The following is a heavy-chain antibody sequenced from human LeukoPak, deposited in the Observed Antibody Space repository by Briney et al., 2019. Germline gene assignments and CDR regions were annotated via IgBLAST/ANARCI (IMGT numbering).Heavy chain of an antibody. V-gene: IGHV3-23*01. CDR1: GFTVSSNY. D-gene: IGHD2-2*01. CDR3: AKFFQLLYYYGMDV. Sequence: GGSLRLSCAASGFTVSSNYMSWVRQAPGKGLEWVSAISGSGGSTYYADSVKGRFTISRDNSKNTLYLQMNSLRAGDTAVYYCAKFFQLLYYYGMDVWGQGTTVTVSS. CDR2: ISGSGGST. J-gene: IGHJ6*02.